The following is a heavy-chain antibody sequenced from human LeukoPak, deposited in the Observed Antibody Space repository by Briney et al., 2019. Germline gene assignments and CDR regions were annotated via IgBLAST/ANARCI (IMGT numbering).Heavy chain of an antibody. D-gene: IGHD6-13*01. CDR3: ARRQPVVAATDPDWYFDL. CDR2: IGTAGDT. J-gene: IGHJ2*01. CDR1: GFTFSNYD. Sequence: PGGSLILSCAASGFTFSNYDLHWVRQATGKGLEWVSAIGTAGDTYYPGSVKGRFTVSRENAKNSLYLQMNTLRAGDTAVYYCARRQPVVAATDPDWYFDLWGRGTLVTVPS. V-gene: IGHV3-13*04.